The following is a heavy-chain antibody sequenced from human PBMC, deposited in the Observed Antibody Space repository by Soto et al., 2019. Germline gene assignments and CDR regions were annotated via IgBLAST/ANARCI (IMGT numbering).Heavy chain of an antibody. Sequence: SETLSLTCTVSGGSISSGGYYWSWIHQHPGKGLEWIGYIYYSGSTYYNPSLKSRVTISVDTSKNQFSLKLSSVTAADTAVYYCARGRGDIVVVPAAVIPRDNNWFDPWGQGTLVTVSS. CDR1: GGSISSGGYY. D-gene: IGHD2-2*01. CDR2: IYYSGST. J-gene: IGHJ5*02. V-gene: IGHV4-31*03. CDR3: ARGRGDIVVVPAAVIPRDNNWFDP.